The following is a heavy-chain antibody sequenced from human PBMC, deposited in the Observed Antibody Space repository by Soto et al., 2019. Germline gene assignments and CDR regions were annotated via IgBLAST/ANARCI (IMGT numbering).Heavy chain of an antibody. D-gene: IGHD6-19*01. CDR3: AAVSEWLPQRWVGYYYYYMDV. CDR2: IVVGSGNT. CDR1: GFTFTSSA. V-gene: IGHV1-58*02. J-gene: IGHJ6*03. Sequence: GASVKVSCKASGFTFTSSAMQWVRQARGQRLEWIGWIVVGSGNTNYAQKFQERVTITRDMSTSTAYMELSSLRSEDTAVYYCAAVSEWLPQRWVGYYYYYMDVWGKGTTVTVSS.